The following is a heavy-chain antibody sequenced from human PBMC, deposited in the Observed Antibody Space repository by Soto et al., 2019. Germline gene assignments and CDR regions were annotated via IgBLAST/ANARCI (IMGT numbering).Heavy chain of an antibody. J-gene: IGHJ4*02. D-gene: IGHD3-3*01. CDR2: INPSGTNI. CDR1: GFSFSSYS. CDR3: AKDGEFGSFSFGFDF. V-gene: IGHV3-23*01. Sequence: EVQLLETGGGLVQPGGSLRLSCAASGFSFSSYSMDWVRQAPGKGVEWVSSINPSGTNIYYADSVKGRFTISRDSSKNTLYLQMDSLRAEDAAIYYCAKDGEFGSFSFGFDFWGQGTLVTVSS.